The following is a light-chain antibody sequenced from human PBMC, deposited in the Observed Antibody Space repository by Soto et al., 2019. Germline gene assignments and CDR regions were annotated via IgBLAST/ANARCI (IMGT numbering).Light chain of an antibody. J-gene: IGLJ1*01. V-gene: IGLV2-8*01. CDR2: EVN. CDR3: SSYAGSNKRYV. Sequence: QSVLPQPPSASGSPGQSVTISCTGTSSDIGGYNYVSWYQQHPGKAPKLLIYEVNKRPSGVPDRFSGSKSGNTASLTVSGLQTEDEADYYCSSYAGSNKRYVFGTGTKVTVL. CDR1: SSDIGGYNY.